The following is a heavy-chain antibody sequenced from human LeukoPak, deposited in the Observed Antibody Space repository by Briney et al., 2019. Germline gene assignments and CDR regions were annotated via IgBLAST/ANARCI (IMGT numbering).Heavy chain of an antibody. CDR2: INPNSGGT. J-gene: IGHJ4*02. Sequence: ASVKVSCKASGYTFTGYYMHWVRQAPGQGLEWMGRINPNSGGTNYAQKFQGRVTMTRDTSISTAYMELSRLRSDDTAVYYCARIVRGVDRWYYFDYWGQGTLVTVSS. CDR1: GYTFTGYY. D-gene: IGHD3-10*02. V-gene: IGHV1-2*06. CDR3: ARIVRGVDRWYYFDY.